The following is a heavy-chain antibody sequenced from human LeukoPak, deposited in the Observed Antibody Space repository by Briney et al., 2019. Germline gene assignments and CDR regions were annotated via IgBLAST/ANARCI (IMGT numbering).Heavy chain of an antibody. D-gene: IGHD6-6*01. CDR3: ARRSGGSSSRWFDP. J-gene: IGHJ5*02. CDR2: IYPGDSDT. CDR1: GYSFTSYW. Sequence: GESLKISCKGSGYSFTSYWIAWVRQMPGKGLEWMGIIYPGDSDTIYSPAFQGQVTISVDKSISTAYLQWSSLKASDTAIYYCARRSGGSSSRWFDPWGQGTLVTVSS. V-gene: IGHV5-51*01.